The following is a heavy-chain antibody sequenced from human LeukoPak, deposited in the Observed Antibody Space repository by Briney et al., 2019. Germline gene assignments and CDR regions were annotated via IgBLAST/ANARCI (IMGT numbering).Heavy chain of an antibody. V-gene: IGHV3-48*03. CDR2: ISSSGSTI. Sequence: QSGGSLRLSCAAPGFTFSSYEMNWVRQAPGKGLEWVSYISSSGSTIYYADSVKGRFTISRDNAKNSLYLQMNSLRAEDTAVYYCARSLGAMDEDWGQGTLVTVSS. CDR3: ARSLGAMDED. J-gene: IGHJ4*02. D-gene: IGHD5-18*01. CDR1: GFTFSSYE.